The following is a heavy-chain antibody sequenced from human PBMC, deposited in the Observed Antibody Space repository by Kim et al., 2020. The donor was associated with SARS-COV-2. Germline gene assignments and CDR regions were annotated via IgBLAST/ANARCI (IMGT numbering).Heavy chain of an antibody. Sequence: GGSLRLSCAASGFTFGDYAMHWVRQAPGKGLEWVSGISWNSGSIGYADSVKGRFTISRDNAKNSLYLQMNSLRAEDTALYYCAKDTGSDMDINAFDYWGQGTLVTVSS. CDR2: ISWNSGSI. D-gene: IGHD2-2*03. J-gene: IGHJ4*02. CDR1: GFTFGDYA. CDR3: AKDTGSDMDINAFDY. V-gene: IGHV3-9*01.